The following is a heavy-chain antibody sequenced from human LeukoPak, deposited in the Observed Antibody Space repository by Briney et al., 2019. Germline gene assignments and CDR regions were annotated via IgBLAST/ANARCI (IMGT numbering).Heavy chain of an antibody. V-gene: IGHV1-18*01. CDR3: ARDLTNVLLWFGEFAY. J-gene: IGHJ4*02. CDR1: GYTFTSYG. D-gene: IGHD3-10*01. Sequence: GASVKVSCKASGYTFTSYGISWVRQAPGQGLEWIGWISAYNGNTNYAQKLQGRVTMTTDTSTSTAYMELRSLRSDDTAVYYCARDLTNVLLWFGEFAYWGQGTLVTVSS. CDR2: ISAYNGNT.